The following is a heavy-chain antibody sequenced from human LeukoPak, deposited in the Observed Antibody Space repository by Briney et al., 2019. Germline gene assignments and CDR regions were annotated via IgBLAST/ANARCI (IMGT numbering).Heavy chain of an antibody. CDR2: IKQDGSEK. V-gene: IGHV3-7*01. D-gene: IGHD3-10*02. Sequence: PGGSLRLSCAASGFTFSDYYMSWIRQAPGKGLEWVANIKQDGSEKYYVDSVKGRFTISRDNAKNSLYLQMNSLRAEDTAVYYCAELGITMIGGVWGKGTTATISS. CDR1: GFTFSDYY. J-gene: IGHJ6*04. CDR3: AELGITMIGGV.